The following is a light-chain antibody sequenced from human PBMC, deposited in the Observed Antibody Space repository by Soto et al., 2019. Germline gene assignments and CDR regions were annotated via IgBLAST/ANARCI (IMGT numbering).Light chain of an antibody. J-gene: IGKJ5*01. Sequence: EVVMTQSPATLSVSPGERVTLSCRASQSVRSNLAWYQQKPGQAPRLLIYGASSRATGIPDRFSGSGSGTDFTLTISRLEPEDFAVYYCQQYGSSPLFGQGTRLEIK. V-gene: IGKV3-20*01. CDR1: QSVRSN. CDR2: GAS. CDR3: QQYGSSPL.